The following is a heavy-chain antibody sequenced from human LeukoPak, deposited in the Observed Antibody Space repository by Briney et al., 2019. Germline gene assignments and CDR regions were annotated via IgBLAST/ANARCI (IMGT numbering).Heavy chain of an antibody. CDR1: GFTFSSYG. CDR2: IWYNGNNK. J-gene: IGHJ4*02. V-gene: IGHV3-33*01. CDR3: ARAGNDYGDPYFDY. D-gene: IGHD4-17*01. Sequence: GRSLRLSCAASGFTFSSYGMHWVRQAPGKGLEWVAVIWYNGNNKYYADSVKGRFTISRDNSKNTLYLQMNSLRAEDTAVYYCARAGNDYGDPYFDYWGQGTLVTVSS.